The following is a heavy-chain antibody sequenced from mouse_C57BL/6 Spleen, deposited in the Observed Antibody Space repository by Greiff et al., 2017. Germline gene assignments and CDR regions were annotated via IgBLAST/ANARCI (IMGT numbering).Heavy chain of an antibody. Sequence: VQLQESGAELVKPGASVKMSCKASGYTFTSYWITWVKQRPGQGLEWIGDIYPGSGSTNYNEKFKSKATLTVDTSSSTAYMQLSSLTSEDSAVYYCARRGYPAMDYWGQGTSVTVSS. J-gene: IGHJ4*01. CDR2: IYPGSGST. D-gene: IGHD5-1-1*01. V-gene: IGHV1-55*01. CDR1: GYTFTSYW. CDR3: ARRGYPAMDY.